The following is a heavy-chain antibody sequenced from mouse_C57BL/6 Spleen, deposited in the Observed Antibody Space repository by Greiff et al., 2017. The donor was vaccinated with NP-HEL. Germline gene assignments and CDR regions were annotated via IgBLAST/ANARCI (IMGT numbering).Heavy chain of an antibody. D-gene: IGHD2-3*01. J-gene: IGHJ2*01. CDR1: GFTFSDYG. V-gene: IGHV5-17*01. Sequence: DVMLVESGGGLVKPGGSLKLSCAASGFTFSDYGMHWVRQAPEKGLEWVAYISSGSSTIYYADTVKGRFTISRDNAKNTLFLQMTSLRSEDTAMYYCARRRWDYFDYWGQGTTLTVSS. CDR2: ISSGSSTI. CDR3: ARRRWDYFDY.